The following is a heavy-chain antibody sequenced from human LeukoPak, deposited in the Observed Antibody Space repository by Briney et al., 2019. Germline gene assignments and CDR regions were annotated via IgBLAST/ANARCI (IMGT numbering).Heavy chain of an antibody. CDR3: ASLRPPYGDSEIDY. Sequence: SETLSLTCTVSGGSISSSSYYWGWIRQPPGKGLEWIWSIYYSGSTYYNPSLKSRVTISVDTSKNQFSLKLSAVTAADTAVYYCASLRPPYGDSEIDYWGQGTLVTVSS. D-gene: IGHD4-17*01. CDR1: GGSISSSSYY. V-gene: IGHV4-39*01. CDR2: IYYSGST. J-gene: IGHJ4*02.